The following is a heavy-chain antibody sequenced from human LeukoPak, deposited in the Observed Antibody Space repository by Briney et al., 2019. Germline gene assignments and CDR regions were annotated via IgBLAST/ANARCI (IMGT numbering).Heavy chain of an antibody. CDR2: IYTSGST. J-gene: IGHJ6*03. V-gene: IGHV4-61*02. D-gene: IGHD6-19*01. CDR3: ARDGGWHKDYYYYYMDV. CDR1: GGSISSGGYY. Sequence: PSETLSLTCAVSGGSISSGGYYWSWIRQPAGKGLEWIGRIYTSGSTNYNPSLKSRVTMSVDTSKNQFSLKLSSVTAADTAVYYCARDGGWHKDYYYYYMDVWGKGTTVTISS.